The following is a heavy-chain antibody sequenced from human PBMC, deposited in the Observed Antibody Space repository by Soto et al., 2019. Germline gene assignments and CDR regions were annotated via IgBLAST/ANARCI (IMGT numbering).Heavy chain of an antibody. CDR3: LVVPAALGY. Sequence: GGSLRLSCAASGFTFSSYAMSWVRQAPGKGLEWVSGISGSGGSTYYADSVKGRFTISRDNSKNTLYLQMNSLRAEDTAVYYCLVVPAALGYWGQGTLVTVSS. V-gene: IGHV3-23*01. D-gene: IGHD2-2*01. J-gene: IGHJ4*02. CDR1: GFTFSSYA. CDR2: ISGSGGST.